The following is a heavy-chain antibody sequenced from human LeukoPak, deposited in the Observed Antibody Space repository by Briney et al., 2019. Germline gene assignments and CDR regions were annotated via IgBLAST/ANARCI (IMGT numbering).Heavy chain of an antibody. CDR3: ARGTDYYDSSAYWDYYFDY. J-gene: IGHJ4*02. CDR2: IYYSGST. D-gene: IGHD3-22*01. V-gene: IGHV4-59*01. CDR1: GGSISSYY. Sequence: SETLSLTCTVSGGSISSYYWSWIRQPPGKGLEWIGYIYYSGSTNYNPSLKSRVTISVDTSKNQFSLKLSSVTAADTAVYYCARGTDYYDSSAYWDYYFDYWGQGTLVTVSS.